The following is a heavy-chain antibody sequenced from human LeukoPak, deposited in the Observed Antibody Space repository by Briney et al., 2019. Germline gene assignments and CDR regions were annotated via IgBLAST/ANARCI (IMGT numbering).Heavy chain of an antibody. J-gene: IGHJ5*02. V-gene: IGHV4-38-2*02. Sequence: SETLSLTCTVSGYSLSSGYSWAWIRPPPGKGLEWIGSIYHTGSTYYNPSLKSRVTISVDMSKSQFSLKVSSVTAADTAVYYCARQKYCSGGSCSLSWFDPWGPGTLVTVSS. CDR2: IYHTGST. D-gene: IGHD2-15*01. CDR1: GYSLSSGYS. CDR3: ARQKYCSGGSCSLSWFDP.